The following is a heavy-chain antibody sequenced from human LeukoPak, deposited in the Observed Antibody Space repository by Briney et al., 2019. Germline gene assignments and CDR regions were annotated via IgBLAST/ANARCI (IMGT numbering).Heavy chain of an antibody. CDR1: GYTFTGYY. CDR2: IIPIFGTA. Sequence: SVKVSCKASGYTFTGYYMHWVRQAPGQGLEWMGGIIPIFGTANYAQKFQGRVTITADESTSTAYMELSSLRSEDTAVYYCAREDSGSYYWGQGTLVTVSS. V-gene: IGHV1-69*13. CDR3: AREDSGSYY. D-gene: IGHD1-26*01. J-gene: IGHJ4*02.